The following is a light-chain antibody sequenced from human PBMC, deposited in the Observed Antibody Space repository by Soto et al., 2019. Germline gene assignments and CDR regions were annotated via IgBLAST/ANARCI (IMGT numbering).Light chain of an antibody. CDR3: CSYTHSNTLV. Sequence: QSALTQPASVSGSPGQSITISCTGTSSDIGYYTYVSWSQQHPGEAPKLIIYEVNNRPSGVSPRFSGSKSGNTASLTISGLQPEDEADYYCCSYTHSNTLVFGGGTKLTVL. J-gene: IGLJ3*02. CDR2: EVN. CDR1: SSDIGYYTY. V-gene: IGLV2-14*01.